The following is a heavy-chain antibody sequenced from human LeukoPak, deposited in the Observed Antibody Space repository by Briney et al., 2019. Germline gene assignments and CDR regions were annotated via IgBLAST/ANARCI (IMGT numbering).Heavy chain of an antibody. D-gene: IGHD2-15*01. CDR3: ASLVVVVAATDPGGY. J-gene: IGHJ4*02. CDR2: INPNSGGT. Sequence: ASVTVSCKASGYTFTGYYMHWVRQAPGQGLEWMGWINPNSGGTNYAQKFQGRVTMTRDMSISTAYMELSRLRSDDTAVYYCASLVVVVAATDPGGYWGQGTLVTVSS. CDR1: GYTFTGYY. V-gene: IGHV1-2*02.